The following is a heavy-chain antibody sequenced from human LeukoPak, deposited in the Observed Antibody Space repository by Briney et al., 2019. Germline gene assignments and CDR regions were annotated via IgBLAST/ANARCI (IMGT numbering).Heavy chain of an antibody. D-gene: IGHD1-14*01. J-gene: IGHJ4*02. Sequence: GASVKVSCKASGGTFSSYAIGWVRQAPGQGLEWMGGIIPIFGTANYAQKFQGRVTITADKSTSTAYMELSSLRSEDTAVYYCARRREPWEFDYWGQGTLVTVSS. CDR2: IIPIFGTA. CDR3: ARRREPWEFDY. V-gene: IGHV1-69*06. CDR1: GGTFSSYA.